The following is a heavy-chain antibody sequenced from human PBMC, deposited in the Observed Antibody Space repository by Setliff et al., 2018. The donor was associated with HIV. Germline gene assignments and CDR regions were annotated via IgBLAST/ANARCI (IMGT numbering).Heavy chain of an antibody. V-gene: IGHV4-4*07. J-gene: IGHJ4*02. CDR1: DDPISSYY. CDR3: ARGLYGSGSFFFDS. CDR2: MFVGESP. Sequence: SETLSLTCYVTDDPISSYYWSWVRQPAGKGLEWVGRMFVGESPNYNPSLKSRLSISVDTSKRQFSLKLTSVTAADTAVYYCARGLYGSGSFFFDSWGRGTLVTVSS. D-gene: IGHD3-10*01.